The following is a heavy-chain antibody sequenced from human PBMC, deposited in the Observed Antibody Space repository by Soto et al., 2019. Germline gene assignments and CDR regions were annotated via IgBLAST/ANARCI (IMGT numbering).Heavy chain of an antibody. CDR3: ATGAGYSSSWYSYAFDI. CDR1: GFTFSSYG. Sequence: QVQLVESGGGVVQPGRSLRLSCAASGFTFSSYGMHWVRQAPGKGLEWVAVIWYDGSNKYYADSVKGRFTISRDDSKNTLYLQRNSLRAEDTAVYYCATGAGYSSSWYSYAFDIGGQGTMVTVAS. V-gene: IGHV3-33*01. CDR2: IWYDGSNK. J-gene: IGHJ3*02. D-gene: IGHD6-13*01.